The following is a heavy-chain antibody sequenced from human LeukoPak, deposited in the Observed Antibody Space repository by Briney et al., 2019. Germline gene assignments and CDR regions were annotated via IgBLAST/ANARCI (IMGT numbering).Heavy chain of an antibody. CDR1: GGSFSGYY. CDR3: ARGYDFWSGTPRGFNY. Sequence: SETLSLTCAVYGGSFSGYYWSWIRQPPGKGLEWIGYIYNSGSTNYNPSLKSRVTISVDTSKNQFSLKLSSVTAADTAVYYCARGYDFWSGTPRGFNYWGQGTLVTVSS. J-gene: IGHJ4*02. CDR2: IYNSGST. D-gene: IGHD3-3*01. V-gene: IGHV4-59*01.